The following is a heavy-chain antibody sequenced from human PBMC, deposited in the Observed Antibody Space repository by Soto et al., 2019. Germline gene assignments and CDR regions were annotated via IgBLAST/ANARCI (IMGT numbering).Heavy chain of an antibody. CDR3: AKALGELSPESYDY. D-gene: IGHD3-16*02. CDR2: ISYDGSEK. Sequence: QVQLVESGGGEVQPGRSLRLSCAASGFTFSSYGMHWVRQAPGKGLEWVAVISYDGSEKYYADSVKGRFTISRDNSKNTLNLQMNSLRADDTAVYYCAKALGELSPESYDYWGQGTLITVSS. V-gene: IGHV3-30*18. CDR1: GFTFSSYG. J-gene: IGHJ4*02.